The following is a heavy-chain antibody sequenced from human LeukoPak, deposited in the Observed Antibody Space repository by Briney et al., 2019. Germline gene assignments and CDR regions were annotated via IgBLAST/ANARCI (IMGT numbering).Heavy chain of an antibody. D-gene: IGHD1-7*01. V-gene: IGHV3-30*04. CDR3: ARGLNWKYGWFDP. CDR2: ISYDGSNK. CDR1: GFTFSSYA. Sequence: GRSLRLSCAASGFTFSSYAMHWVRQAPGKGLEWVAVISYDGSNKYYADSVKGRFTISRDNAKNSLYLQMNSLRAEDTAVYYCARGLNWKYGWFDPWGQGTLVTVSS. J-gene: IGHJ5*02.